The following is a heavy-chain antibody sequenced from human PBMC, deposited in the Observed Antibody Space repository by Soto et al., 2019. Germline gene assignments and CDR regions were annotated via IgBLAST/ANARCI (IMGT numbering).Heavy chain of an antibody. V-gene: IGHV4-39*01. CDR2: IYYSGST. D-gene: IGHD6-13*01. CDR3: ARPRSIAAAGPFDY. Sequence: PSETLSLTCTVSGGSISSSSYYWGWIRQPPGKGLEWIGSIYYSGSTYYNPSLKSRVTISVDTSKNQFSLKLSSVTAADTAVYYSARPRSIAAAGPFDYWGQGTLVTVSS. J-gene: IGHJ4*02. CDR1: GGSISSSSYY.